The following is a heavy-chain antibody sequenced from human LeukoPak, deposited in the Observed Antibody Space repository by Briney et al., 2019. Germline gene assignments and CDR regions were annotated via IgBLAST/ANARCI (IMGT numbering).Heavy chain of an antibody. Sequence: SETLSLTCTVSGGSISSNYWSWIRQPPGKGLEWVGYIYYTGSTNYNPSLRSRVTISVDTSKNQFSLKLSSVTAADTAVYYCARYLSSGRGYYYYYMDVWGKGTTVTVFS. CDR1: GGSISSNY. J-gene: IGHJ6*03. V-gene: IGHV4-59*01. D-gene: IGHD6-19*01. CDR3: ARYLSSGRGYYYYYMDV. CDR2: IYYTGST.